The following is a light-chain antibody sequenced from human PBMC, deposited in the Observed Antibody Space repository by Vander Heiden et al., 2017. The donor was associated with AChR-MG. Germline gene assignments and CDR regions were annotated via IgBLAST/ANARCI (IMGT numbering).Light chain of an antibody. V-gene: IGLV1-47*02. CDR3: ATWDDSLSGRV. Sequence: QSVLTQPPSASGTPGQRVPISCSGSSPNIGSNYVYWYQQLPGTAPKLLIYGSSQRPSGVPDRFSGSKSGTSASLAISGLRAEDEADYYCATWDDSLSGRVFGGGTKLTVL. J-gene: IGLJ3*02. CDR2: GSS. CDR1: SPNIGSNY.